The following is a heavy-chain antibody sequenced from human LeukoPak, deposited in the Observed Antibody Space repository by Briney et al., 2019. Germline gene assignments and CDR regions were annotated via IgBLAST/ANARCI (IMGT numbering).Heavy chain of an antibody. CDR3: ARDHYHKIHSVMVTAPDY. Sequence: ASVKVSCKASGYIFTNYYMHWVRQAPGEGLEWMGIINPTGGSTSYAQKFQGRVTMTRGTSTSTVYMELRSLRSEDTAVYYCARDHYHKIHSVMVTAPDYWGQGTLVIVSS. CDR2: INPTGGST. CDR1: GYIFTNYY. J-gene: IGHJ4*02. V-gene: IGHV1-46*01. D-gene: IGHD2-21*02.